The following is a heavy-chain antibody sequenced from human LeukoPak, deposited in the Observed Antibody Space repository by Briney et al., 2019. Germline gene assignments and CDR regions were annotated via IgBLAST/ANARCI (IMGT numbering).Heavy chain of an antibody. J-gene: IGHJ4*02. D-gene: IGHD6-19*01. CDR1: GFTFSSYS. CDR2: ISSSSSYI. Sequence: GGPLRLSCAASGFTFSSYSMNWVRQAPGKGLEWVSSISSSSSYIYYADSVKGRFTISRDNAKNSLYLQMNSLRAEDTAVYYCASDRLARSFDYWGQGTLVTVSS. CDR3: ASDRLARSFDY. V-gene: IGHV3-21*01.